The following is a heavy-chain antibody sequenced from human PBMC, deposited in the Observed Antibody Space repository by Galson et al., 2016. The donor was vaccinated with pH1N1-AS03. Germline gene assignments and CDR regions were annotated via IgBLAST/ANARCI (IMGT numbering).Heavy chain of an antibody. CDR1: GFTFNDYD. D-gene: IGHD3-10*02. Sequence: SLRLSCAASGFTFNDYDMSWIRQAPGKGLEWVSSISSSSSPIYYADSVKGRFTTSRGNAKNSVYLQMNSLRAEDTAVYYCARVSGGSRLLIFDFWGQGTLVTVSS. V-gene: IGHV3-11*04. J-gene: IGHJ4*02. CDR3: ARVSGGSRLLIFDF. CDR2: ISSSSSPI.